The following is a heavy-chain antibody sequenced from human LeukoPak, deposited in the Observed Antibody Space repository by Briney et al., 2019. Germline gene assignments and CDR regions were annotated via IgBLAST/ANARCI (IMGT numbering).Heavy chain of an antibody. V-gene: IGHV1-18*01. Sequence: ASVKVSCKASGYTFTSYGISWVRQAPGQGLKWMGWISAYNGNTNYAQKLQGRVTMTTDTSTSTAYMELRSLRSDDTAVYYCARVLDYYGSGSYFTDYWGQGTLVTVSS. CDR2: ISAYNGNT. J-gene: IGHJ4*02. CDR3: ARVLDYYGSGSYFTDY. D-gene: IGHD3-10*01. CDR1: GYTFTSYG.